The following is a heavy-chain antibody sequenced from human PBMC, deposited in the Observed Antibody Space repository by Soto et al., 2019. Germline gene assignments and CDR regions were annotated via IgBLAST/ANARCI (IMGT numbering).Heavy chain of an antibody. CDR1: GFTFSSYA. D-gene: IGHD2-15*01. CDR3: AKDSRSHPQGCFGP. CDR2: ISGSGDYT. Sequence: EVQLLESGGGLVQPGESLRLSCAASGFTFSSYAMTWVRQAPGKGLEWVSSISGSGDYTYFADSVKGRFTISRDNSKDTLYLQMSSLRVEDTAIYYCAKDSRSHPQGCFGPWGQGTLVTVSS. J-gene: IGHJ5*02. V-gene: IGHV3-23*01.